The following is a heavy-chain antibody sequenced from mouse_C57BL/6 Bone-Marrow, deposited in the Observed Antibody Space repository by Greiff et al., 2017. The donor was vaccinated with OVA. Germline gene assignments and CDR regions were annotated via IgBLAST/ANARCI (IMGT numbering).Heavy chain of an antibody. D-gene: IGHD1-1*01. CDR3: ARYYYGSSYFHPYFDY. CDR1: GFSLTSYG. Sequence: VKLMESGPGLVAPSQSLSITCTVSGFSLTSYGVDWVRQSPGKGLEWLGVIWGAGSTNYNSALKSRLSISKDNSKSQVFLKMNSLQTDDTAMYYCARYYYGSSYFHPYFDYWGQGTTLTVSS. V-gene: IGHV2-6*01. CDR2: IWGAGST. J-gene: IGHJ2*01.